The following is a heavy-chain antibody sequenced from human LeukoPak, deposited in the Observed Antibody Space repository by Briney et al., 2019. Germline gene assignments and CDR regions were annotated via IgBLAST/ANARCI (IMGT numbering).Heavy chain of an antibody. Sequence: SETLSLTCTVSGGSLSSDYWSWIRQPPGKGLEWIGYMHYSGNSAYNPSLKSRVTMSLDTSKNQFSLKLRSVTAADTAVYYCARDYGDIPPDWYYDLWGRGTLVTVSS. CDR3: ARDYGDIPPDWYYDL. CDR2: MHYSGNS. D-gene: IGHD4-17*01. J-gene: IGHJ2*01. CDR1: GGSLSSDY. V-gene: IGHV4-59*01.